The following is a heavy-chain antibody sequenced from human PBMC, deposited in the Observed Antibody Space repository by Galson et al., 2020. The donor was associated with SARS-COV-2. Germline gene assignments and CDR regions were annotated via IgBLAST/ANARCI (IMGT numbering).Heavy chain of an antibody. CDR2: ISSSGSSI. D-gene: IGHD2-21*02. Sequence: TGGSLRLSCAASGLTFSTYEMNWVRQAPGKGLEWVSYISSSGSSISYADSVKGRFTISRDNAKNSLYLQMNSLRAEDTAVYYCARDGCDGDCYPNAFDTWGQGTRVTVSS. CDR1: GLTFSTYE. CDR3: ARDGCDGDCYPNAFDT. V-gene: IGHV3-48*03. J-gene: IGHJ3*02.